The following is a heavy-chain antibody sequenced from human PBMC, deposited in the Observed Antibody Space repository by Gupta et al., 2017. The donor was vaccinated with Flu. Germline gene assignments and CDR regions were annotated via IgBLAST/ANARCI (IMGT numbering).Heavy chain of an antibody. V-gene: IGHV3-21*01. CDR2: ISTRSDDI. Sequence: EVQLVESGGGLVKPGGSLILSCAASGFTFSSHSMTWVRQAPGKGLEWVSIISTRSDDIVYADSVKGRFTISRDNAKGSMYLQMYSLGVHDTAIYYCARGCRGDTCSTRHLDNWGPGTLVTVSS. J-gene: IGHJ4*02. CDR3: ARGCRGDTCSTRHLDN. D-gene: IGHD2-15*01. CDR1: GFTFSSHS.